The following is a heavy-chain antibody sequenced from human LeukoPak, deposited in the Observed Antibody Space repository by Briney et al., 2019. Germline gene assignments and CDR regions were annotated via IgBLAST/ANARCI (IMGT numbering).Heavy chain of an antibody. J-gene: IGHJ4*02. CDR3: ARVRTKRITIFGVVIPPDY. CDR1: GYTFTSYG. Sequence: ASVKVSCKASGYTFTSYGISWVRQAPGQGLEWMGWISAYNGNTNYAQKLQGRVTMTTDTSTSTAYTELRSLRSDDTAVYYCARVRTKRITIFGVVIPPDYWGQGTLVTVSS. V-gene: IGHV1-18*01. CDR2: ISAYNGNT. D-gene: IGHD3-3*01.